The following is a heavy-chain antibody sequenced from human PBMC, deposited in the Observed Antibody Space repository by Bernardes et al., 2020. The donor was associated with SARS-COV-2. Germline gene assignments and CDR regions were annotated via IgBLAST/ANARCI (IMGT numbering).Heavy chain of an antibody. CDR2: LNHSGST. J-gene: IGHJ5*02. CDR1: GWSFTGSY. D-gene: IGHD2-2*01. Sequence: ESLSLPCPVYGWSFTGSYWSWIRQPPWKGLEWIGELNHSGSTNYNPSLKSRVTISVDTSKNQFSLKLSSVTAADTAVYYCARVVSVPTNWFDPWGQGTLVTVSS. CDR3: ARVVSVPTNWFDP. V-gene: IGHV4-34*01.